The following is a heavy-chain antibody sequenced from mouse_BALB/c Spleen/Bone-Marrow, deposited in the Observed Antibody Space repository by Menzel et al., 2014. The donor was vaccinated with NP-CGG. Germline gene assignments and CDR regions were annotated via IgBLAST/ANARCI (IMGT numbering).Heavy chain of an antibody. CDR2: ISDDGGNT. J-gene: IGHJ4*01. D-gene: IGHD4-1*01. Sequence: DVMLVESGGGLVKPGGSLKLSCAASGFTFSDYYMFWVRQTPEKRLEWVATISDDGGNTYYRDSVKGRFTISRDNAKNKLNLQMSSLKSEDTATYHCARETGPRAMDYWGQGTSATVSS. V-gene: IGHV5-4*02. CDR3: ARETGPRAMDY. CDR1: GFTFSDYY.